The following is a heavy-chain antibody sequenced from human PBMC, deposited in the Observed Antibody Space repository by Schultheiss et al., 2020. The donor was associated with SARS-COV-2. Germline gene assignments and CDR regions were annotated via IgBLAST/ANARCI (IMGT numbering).Heavy chain of an antibody. J-gene: IGHJ2*01. CDR2: IYHTGDT. V-gene: IGHV4-34*01. CDR1: DGSFSGYY. D-gene: IGHD5-18*01. CDR3: ARGLHTAMVYWYFDL. Sequence: SETLSLTCAVSDGSFSGYYWSWIRQPPGKGLEWIGEIYHTGDTNYNPSLKSRVTISVDTSKNQFSLKLSSVTAADTAVYYCARGLHTAMVYWYFDLWGRGTLVTVSS.